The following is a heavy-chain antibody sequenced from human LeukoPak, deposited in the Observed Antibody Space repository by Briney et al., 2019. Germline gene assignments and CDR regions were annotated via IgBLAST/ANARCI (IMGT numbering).Heavy chain of an antibody. Sequence: GGSLRLSCAASGFTFSSYSMNWVRQAPGKGLEWVSSISSSSSNIYYADSVKGRFTISRDNAKNSLYLQMNSLRAEDTAVYYCARDGWSSSWPPHKYYFDYWGQGTLVTVSS. J-gene: IGHJ4*02. CDR2: ISSSSSNI. CDR3: ARDGWSSSWPPHKYYFDY. D-gene: IGHD6-13*01. V-gene: IGHV3-21*01. CDR1: GFTFSSYS.